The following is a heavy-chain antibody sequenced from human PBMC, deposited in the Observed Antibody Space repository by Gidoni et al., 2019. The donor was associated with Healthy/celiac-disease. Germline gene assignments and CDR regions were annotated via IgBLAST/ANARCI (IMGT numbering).Heavy chain of an antibody. CDR3: AKEGEVDTIFGVVPGHNWFDP. Sequence: EVQLLESGGGLVQPGGSLRLSCAASGFTFSSYAMSWVRQAPGKGLEWVSAISGSGGSTYYADSVKGRFTISRDNSKNTLYLQMNSLRAEDTAVYYCAKEGEVDTIFGVVPGHNWFDPWGQGTLVTVSS. CDR1: GFTFSSYA. CDR2: ISGSGGST. J-gene: IGHJ5*02. D-gene: IGHD3-3*01. V-gene: IGHV3-23*01.